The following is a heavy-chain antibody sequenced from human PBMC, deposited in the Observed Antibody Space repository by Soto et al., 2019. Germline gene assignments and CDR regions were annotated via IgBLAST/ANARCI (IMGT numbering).Heavy chain of an antibody. CDR3: ASDDYGDSYAFDI. D-gene: IGHD4-17*01. Sequence: LRLSCAASGFTFSSYSMNWVRQAPGKGLEWVSYISSSSSTIYYADSVKGRFTISRDNAKNSLYLQMNSLRAEDTAVYYCASDDYGDSYAFDIWGQGTMVTVSS. CDR1: GFTFSSYS. V-gene: IGHV3-48*01. CDR2: ISSSSSTI. J-gene: IGHJ3*02.